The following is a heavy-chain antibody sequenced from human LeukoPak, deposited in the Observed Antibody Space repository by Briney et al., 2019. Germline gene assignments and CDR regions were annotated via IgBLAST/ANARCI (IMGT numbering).Heavy chain of an antibody. CDR3: ARDRIAAAGTDYYYGIDV. J-gene: IGHJ6*02. Sequence: GGSLRLSCAASGFTFSSYSMNWVRQAPGKGLEWVSSISSSSSYIYYADSVKGRFTISRDNAKNSLYLQMNSLRAEDTAVYYCARDRIAAAGTDYYYGIDVWGQGTTVTVSS. CDR2: ISSSSSYI. V-gene: IGHV3-21*01. D-gene: IGHD6-13*01. CDR1: GFTFSSYS.